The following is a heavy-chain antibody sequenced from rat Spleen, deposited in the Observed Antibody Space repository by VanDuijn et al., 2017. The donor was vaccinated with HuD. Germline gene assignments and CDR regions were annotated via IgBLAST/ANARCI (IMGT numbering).Heavy chain of an antibody. V-gene: IGHV5-20*01. CDR1: GFTFSDYN. Sequence: EVQLVESGGGLVQPGRSLKLSCAASGFTFSDYNMAWVRQAPTKGLEWIASITNASGRTYYPDSVKGRFTISRDTAQHTLYLQMDSLRSEDTATYYWAKMIGPTGYVMDAWGPGASVTVSS. D-gene: IGHD1-11*01. CDR3: AKMIGPTGYVMDA. CDR2: ITNASGRT. J-gene: IGHJ4*01.